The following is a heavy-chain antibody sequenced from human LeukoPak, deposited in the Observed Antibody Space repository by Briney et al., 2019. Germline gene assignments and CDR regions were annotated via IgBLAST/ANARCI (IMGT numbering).Heavy chain of an antibody. J-gene: IGHJ4*02. Sequence: GGSLRLSCAASGISFGNYSMNWVRQAPGKGLEWVSYISSSSSTIYYADSVKGRFTISRDNAKNSLYLQMNSLRAEDTAVYYCARVEGGYIIDYWGQGTLVTVSS. CDR2: ISSSSSTI. CDR3: ARVEGGYIIDY. V-gene: IGHV3-48*01. D-gene: IGHD5-18*01. CDR1: GISFGNYS.